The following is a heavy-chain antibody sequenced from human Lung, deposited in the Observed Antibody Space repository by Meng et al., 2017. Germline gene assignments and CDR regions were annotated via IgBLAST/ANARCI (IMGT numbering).Heavy chain of an antibody. CDR1: SGSFIDYC. J-gene: IGHJ5*01. V-gene: IGHV4-34*01. Sequence: LQLPPWVVGLFKPSETLSPPFVVSSGSFIDYCCSLIRHPPGKGLEWIGEINHRGSTNYHPYLGSRATISVDTSQNNLSLKLSSGTAADSAVYYSARGPTTMAHDFDSWGQGTLVTVSS. CDR3: ARGPTTMAHDFDS. D-gene: IGHD4-11*01. CDR2: INHRGST.